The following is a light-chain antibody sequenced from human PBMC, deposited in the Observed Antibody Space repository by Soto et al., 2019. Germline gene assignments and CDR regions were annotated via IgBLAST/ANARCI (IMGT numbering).Light chain of an antibody. Sequence: QSVLTRPASVSGSPGQSIPISCNGTSNDVGGYNFVSWYQQHPDKAPKLMIYDVTNRPSGVSNRFSGSKSGNTASLTISGLQAEDEADYYCSSYTSISTYVFGTGTKVTVL. V-gene: IGLV2-14*01. J-gene: IGLJ1*01. CDR2: DVT. CDR1: SNDVGGYNF. CDR3: SSYTSISTYV.